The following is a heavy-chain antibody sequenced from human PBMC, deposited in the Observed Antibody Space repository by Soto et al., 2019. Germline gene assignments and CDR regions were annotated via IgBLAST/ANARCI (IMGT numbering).Heavy chain of an antibody. CDR3: ARTRYGDTYYFDY. D-gene: IGHD4-17*01. J-gene: IGHJ4*02. Sequence: QVQLVQSGAEVKKPGSSVKVSCKASGGTFISYTISWVRQAPGQGLEWMGRIIPILGIANYAQKFQGRVTITADKSTSTAYMELSSLRSEDTAVYYWARTRYGDTYYFDYWGQGTLVTVSS. V-gene: IGHV1-69*02. CDR2: IIPILGIA. CDR1: GGTFISYT.